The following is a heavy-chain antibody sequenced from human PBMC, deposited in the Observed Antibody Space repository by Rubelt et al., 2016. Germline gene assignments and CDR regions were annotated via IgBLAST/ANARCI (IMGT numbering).Heavy chain of an antibody. CDR3: ASQWPGVRLY. J-gene: IGHJ4*02. D-gene: IGHD6-19*01. Sequence: VQLVESGGGLVQPGGSLRLSCAASGFTFSSYAMHWVRQAPGKGLEWVAVIWYDGSQKYHADAVKGRFTISRDNSKNMVDLQMNSLRAEATALYYCASQWPGVRLYWGQGTLVIVSS. CDR2: IWYDGSQK. V-gene: IGHV3-33*01. CDR1: GFTFSSYA.